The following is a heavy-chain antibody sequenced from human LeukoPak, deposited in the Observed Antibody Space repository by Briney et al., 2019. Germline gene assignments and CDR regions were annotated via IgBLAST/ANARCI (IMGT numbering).Heavy chain of an antibody. CDR3: AKDLNSYGYPFDY. D-gene: IGHD5-18*01. J-gene: IGHJ4*02. V-gene: IGHV3-23*01. Sequence: PGVYLTRYGAVSGFICSSFPMNWVRQAPGKGLEWFSATSGSGGDTYYADSVKGRFTISRDNSKNTLHLQMNSLRADDTAVYYCAKDLNSYGYPFDYWGQGTLVTVSS. CDR1: GFICSSFP. CDR2: TSGSGGDT.